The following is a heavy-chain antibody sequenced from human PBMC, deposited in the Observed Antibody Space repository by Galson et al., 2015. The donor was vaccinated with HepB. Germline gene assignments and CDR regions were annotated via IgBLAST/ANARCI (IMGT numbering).Heavy chain of an antibody. CDR1: GFTFSSYA. CDR2: ISYDGSNK. Sequence: SLRLSCAASGFTFSSYAMHWVRQAPGKGLEWVAVISYDGSNKYYADSVKGRFTISRDNSKNTLYLQMNSLRAEDTAVYYCARDLGLVGATTGVDYWGQGTLVTVSS. J-gene: IGHJ4*02. CDR3: ARDLGLVGATTGVDY. V-gene: IGHV3-30*04. D-gene: IGHD1-26*01.